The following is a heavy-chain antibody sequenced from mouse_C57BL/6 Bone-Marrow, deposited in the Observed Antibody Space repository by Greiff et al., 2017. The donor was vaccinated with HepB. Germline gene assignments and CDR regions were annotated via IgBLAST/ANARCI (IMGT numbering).Heavy chain of an antibody. D-gene: IGHD1-1*01. Sequence: VQLQQPGAELVKPGASVKLSCKASGYTFTSYWMHWVKQRPGQGLEWIGMIHPNSGSTNYNEKFKSKATLTVDKSSSTAYMQLSSLTSEDSAVYYCARPNPLYYYGSGYAMYYWGQGTSVTVSS. CDR1: GYTFTSYW. V-gene: IGHV1-64*01. CDR3: ARPNPLYYYGSGYAMYY. J-gene: IGHJ4*01. CDR2: IHPNSGST.